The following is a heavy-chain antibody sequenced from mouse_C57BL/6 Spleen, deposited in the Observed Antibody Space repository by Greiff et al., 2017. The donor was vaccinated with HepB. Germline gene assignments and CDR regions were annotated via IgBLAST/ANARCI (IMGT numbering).Heavy chain of an antibody. V-gene: IGHV1-55*01. CDR3: ARDYYGSRYYFDY. Sequence: QVQLQQSGAELVKPGASVKMSCKASGYTFTSYWITWVKQRPGQGLEWIGDIYPGSGSTNYNEKFKSKATLTVDTSSSTAYMQLSSLTSEDSAVYYCARDYYGSRYYFDYWGQGTTLTVSS. J-gene: IGHJ2*01. CDR1: GYTFTSYW. CDR2: IYPGSGST. D-gene: IGHD1-1*01.